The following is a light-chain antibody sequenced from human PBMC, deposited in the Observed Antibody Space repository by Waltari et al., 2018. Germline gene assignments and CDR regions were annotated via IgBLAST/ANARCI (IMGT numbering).Light chain of an antibody. Sequence: DIVMTQSPDSLAVSLGERATINCKSSQSVLYSSNNKNYLAWYRQKPGQPPQLLIYWASTRESGVPDRFSGSGSGTDFTLTISNLQAEDGAIYYCQQYYSTPYTFGQGTRLEIK. CDR1: QSVLYSSNNKNY. J-gene: IGKJ2*01. V-gene: IGKV4-1*01. CDR3: QQYYSTPYT. CDR2: WAS.